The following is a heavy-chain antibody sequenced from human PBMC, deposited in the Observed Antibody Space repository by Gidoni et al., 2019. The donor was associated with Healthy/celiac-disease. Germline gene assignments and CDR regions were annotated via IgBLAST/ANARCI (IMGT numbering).Heavy chain of an antibody. CDR3: ARGPRYCSGGSCYRAWFDP. D-gene: IGHD2-15*01. J-gene: IGHJ5*02. V-gene: IGHV4-34*01. Sequence: QVQLQQWGAGLLKPSETLSLTCAVYGGSFSGYYWSWIRQPPGKGLEWIGEINHSGSTNYNPSLKSRVTISVDTSKNQFSLKLSSVTAADTAVYYCARGPRYCSGGSCYRAWFDPWGQGTLVTVSS. CDR1: GGSFSGYY. CDR2: INHSGST.